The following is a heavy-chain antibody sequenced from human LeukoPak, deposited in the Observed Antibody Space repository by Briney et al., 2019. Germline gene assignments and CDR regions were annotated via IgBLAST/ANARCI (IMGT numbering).Heavy chain of an antibody. CDR3: ARRESSYQNYYYYYHMDV. CDR1: GGSISNYY. J-gene: IGHJ6*03. Sequence: PSETLSLTCTVSGGSISNYYWSWIRQPPGKGLEWIGYIFYSGSTNYNPSLKSRVTISVDTSKNQFSLKLSSVTAADTAVYYCARRESSYQNYYYYYHMDVWGKGTTVTVSS. V-gene: IGHV4-59*01. CDR2: IFYSGST. D-gene: IGHD3-16*02.